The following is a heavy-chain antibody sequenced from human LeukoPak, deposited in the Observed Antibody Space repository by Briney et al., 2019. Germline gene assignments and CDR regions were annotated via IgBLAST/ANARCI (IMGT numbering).Heavy chain of an antibody. Sequence: GGSLRLSCAASGFSVNRNYMSWVRQAPGKGLEWVSVLYPGGSTYYADSVKGRFTISRDNSKNTLFLQTNSLRAEDTAVYYCARDVSGYGPFDPWGQGTLVTVSS. CDR2: LYPGGST. CDR1: GFSVNRNY. V-gene: IGHV3-53*01. D-gene: IGHD5-12*01. CDR3: ARDVSGYGPFDP. J-gene: IGHJ5*02.